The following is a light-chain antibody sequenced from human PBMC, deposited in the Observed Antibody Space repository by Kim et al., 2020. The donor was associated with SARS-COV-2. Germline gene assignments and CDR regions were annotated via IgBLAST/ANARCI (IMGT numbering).Light chain of an antibody. CDR1: QSIGNY. CDR2: AAS. J-gene: IGKJ5*01. Sequence: SASVGDRVTITCRASQSIGNYLNWYQHKPGKAPKLLIHAASSLQSDVPSRFSGSGSGTDFTLTISGLQPEDFTTYFCQQSYSTPQITFGPGTRLEIK. CDR3: QQSYSTPQIT. V-gene: IGKV1-39*01.